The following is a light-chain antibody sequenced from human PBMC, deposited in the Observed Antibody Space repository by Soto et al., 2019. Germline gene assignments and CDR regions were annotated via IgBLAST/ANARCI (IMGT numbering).Light chain of an antibody. Sequence: EIELTQSPGTLSLSPGERATLSCRASQSVDRSYLAWYQQKAGQAPRLLIYGVSNRATDIPDRFSGSGSGTDFTISSLKLEPEDFELYYCHQDGTSYTFGEGTKVEIK. CDR2: GVS. CDR1: QSVDRSY. J-gene: IGKJ2*01. CDR3: HQDGTSYT. V-gene: IGKV3-20*01.